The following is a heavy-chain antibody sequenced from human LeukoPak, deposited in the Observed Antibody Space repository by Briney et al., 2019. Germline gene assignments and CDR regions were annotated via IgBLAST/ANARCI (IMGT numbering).Heavy chain of an antibody. CDR3: ARALWFNDSSGYYFDY. J-gene: IGHJ4*02. CDR2: IYYSGST. D-gene: IGHD3-22*01. Sequence: SETLSLTCTVSGGSISSGDYYGSWIRQPPGKGLEWIGYIYYSGSTYYNPSLKSRVTISVDTSKNQFSLKLSSVTAADTAVYYCARALWFNDSSGYYFDYWGQGTLVTVSS. V-gene: IGHV4-30-4*08. CDR1: GGSISSGDYY.